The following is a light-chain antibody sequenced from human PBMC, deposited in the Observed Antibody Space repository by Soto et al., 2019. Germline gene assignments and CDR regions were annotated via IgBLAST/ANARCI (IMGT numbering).Light chain of an antibody. CDR3: QQRSNWPPKWT. CDR2: GAS. J-gene: IGKJ1*01. Sequence: ETVMTQSPVTLSVSPGERATLSCRASQSVGSKLAWYQQKPGQAPRLLIYGASNRATGIPVRFSGSGSGTEFTLTISSLQSEDFAVYYCQQRSNWPPKWTFGQGTKVDI. CDR1: QSVGSK. V-gene: IGKV3-15*01.